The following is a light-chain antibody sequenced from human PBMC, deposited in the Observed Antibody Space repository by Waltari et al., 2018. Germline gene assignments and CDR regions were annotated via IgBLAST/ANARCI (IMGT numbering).Light chain of an antibody. CDR2: VNRDGSH. CDR3: QTGGHGTWV. CDR1: SGHSSNV. Sequence: QLVLTQSPSASASLGASVKLTCTLSSGHSSNVIAWLQQRPEKGPRYLMKVNRDGSHSKGDGIPDRFSGSSSGAERYLTISNLQSEDEADYFCQTGGHGTWVFGGGTTLTVL. J-gene: IGLJ3*02. V-gene: IGLV4-69*01.